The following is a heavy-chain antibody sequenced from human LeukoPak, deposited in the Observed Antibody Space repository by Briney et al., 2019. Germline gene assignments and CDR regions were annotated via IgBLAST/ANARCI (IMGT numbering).Heavy chain of an antibody. CDR3: ARIWGAYCGGDCYMTDY. Sequence: ASVKVSCKASGYTFTGYYMHWVRQAPGQGLEWMGWINPNSGGTNYAQKFQGRVTMTRDTSISTAYMELSGLRSDDTAVYYCARIWGAYCGGDCYMTDYWGQGTLVTVSS. D-gene: IGHD2-21*02. J-gene: IGHJ4*02. CDR1: GYTFTGYY. CDR2: INPNSGGT. V-gene: IGHV1-2*02.